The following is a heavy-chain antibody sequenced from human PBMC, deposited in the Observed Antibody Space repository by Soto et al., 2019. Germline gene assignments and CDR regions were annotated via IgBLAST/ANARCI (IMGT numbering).Heavy chain of an antibody. V-gene: IGHV3-21*01. D-gene: IGHD3-3*01. CDR2: ISSSSSYI. Sequence: EVQLVESGGGLVKPGGSLRLSCAASGFTFSSYSMNWVRQAPGKGLEWVSSISSSSSYIYYADSVKGRFTISRDNAKNSLYLNMNSLRDEDTDVYYCARDLNTYYDFWSGYYDYWGQGTLVTVSS. J-gene: IGHJ4*02. CDR3: ARDLNTYYDFWSGYYDY. CDR1: GFTFSSYS.